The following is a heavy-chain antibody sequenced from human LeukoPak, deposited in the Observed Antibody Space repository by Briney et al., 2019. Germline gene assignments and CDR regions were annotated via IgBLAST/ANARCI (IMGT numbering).Heavy chain of an antibody. CDR3: AKDDFRYRYALIGY. D-gene: IGHD5-18*01. J-gene: IGHJ4*02. CDR2: IGGRGGST. Sequence: GGSLRLSWAAAGFTFSNYAISWVRQAPGMGLEWVSGIGGRGGSTYYADSVKGRFTISRDNSKNTLYLEMNSLRADDTAVYYCAKDDFRYRYALIGYWGQGTLVTVSS. V-gene: IGHV3-23*01. CDR1: GFTFSNYA.